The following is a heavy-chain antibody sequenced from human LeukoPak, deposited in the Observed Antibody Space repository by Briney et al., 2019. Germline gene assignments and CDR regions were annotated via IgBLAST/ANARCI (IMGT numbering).Heavy chain of an antibody. CDR3: AKDTLGATFPGAFDI. CDR2: ISAYSGHT. Sequence: ASVKVSCKASGYTFTNYGISWVRQAPGQGLEWMGWISAYSGHTKYVQRLQGRVTMTTDTSTSTAYMELRSLRSDDTAVYYCAKDTLGATFPGAFDIWGQGTMVTVSS. D-gene: IGHD1-26*01. V-gene: IGHV1-18*01. J-gene: IGHJ3*02. CDR1: GYTFTNYG.